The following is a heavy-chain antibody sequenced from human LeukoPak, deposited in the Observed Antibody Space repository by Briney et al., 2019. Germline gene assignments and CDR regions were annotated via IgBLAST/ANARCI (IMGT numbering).Heavy chain of an antibody. CDR2: ISSSGSTI. CDR1: GFTFSSYE. V-gene: IGHV3-48*03. D-gene: IGHD3-10*01. CDR3: ARETYYYGSGSYYNVGSYMDV. J-gene: IGHJ6*03. Sequence: GGALTLSCAASGFTFSSYEMNWLRQAPGNGLEWVSYISSSGSTIDYAYSVKGRFTISRDNAKNSLYLQMNSLRAEDTAVYYCARETYYYGSGSYYNVGSYMDVWGKGTTVTISS.